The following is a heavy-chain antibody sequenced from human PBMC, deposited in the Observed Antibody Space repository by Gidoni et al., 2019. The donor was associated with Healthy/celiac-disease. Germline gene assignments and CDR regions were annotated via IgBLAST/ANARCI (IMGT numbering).Heavy chain of an antibody. J-gene: IGHJ4*02. CDR3: AKIMVPSYSSSWPPHHGRYYFDY. CDR2: ISGSGGST. V-gene: IGHV3-23*01. D-gene: IGHD6-13*01. Sequence: EVQLLESGGGLVQPGGSLRLSCAASGFTFSSYAMSWVRPAPGKGLEWVSAISGSGGSTYYADSVKGRFTISRDNSKNTLYLQMNSLRAEDTAVYYCAKIMVPSYSSSWPPHHGRYYFDYWGQGTLVTVSS. CDR1: GFTFSSYA.